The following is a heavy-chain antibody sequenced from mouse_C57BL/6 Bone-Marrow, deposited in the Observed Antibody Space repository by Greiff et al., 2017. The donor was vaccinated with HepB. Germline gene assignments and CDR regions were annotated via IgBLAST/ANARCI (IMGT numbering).Heavy chain of an antibody. CDR2: SRNKANDYTT. D-gene: IGHD3-3*01. Sequence: EVKLVESGGGLVQSGRSLRLSCATSGFTFSDFYMEWVRQAPGKGLEWIAASRNKANDYTTEYSASVKGRVIVSRDTSQSILYLQMNALRAEDTAIYYCARDAARGHWFAYWGQGTLVTVSA. V-gene: IGHV7-1*01. CDR1: GFTFSDFY. J-gene: IGHJ3*01. CDR3: ARDAARGHWFAY.